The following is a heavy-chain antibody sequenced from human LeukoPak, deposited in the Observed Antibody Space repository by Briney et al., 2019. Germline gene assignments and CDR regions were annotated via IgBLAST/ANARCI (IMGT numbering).Heavy chain of an antibody. J-gene: IGHJ5*02. CDR3: ARGTVVPAAMPGNNWFDP. CDR1: GGSISSSSYF. D-gene: IGHD2-2*01. Sequence: SETLSLTCSVSGGSISSSSYFWGWIRQPPGKGLEWIASVHYSGSTYYNPSLKSRVTISVDTSKNQFSLKLSSVTAADTAVYYCARGTVVPAAMPGNNWFDPWGQGTLVTVSS. V-gene: IGHV4-39*07. CDR2: VHYSGST.